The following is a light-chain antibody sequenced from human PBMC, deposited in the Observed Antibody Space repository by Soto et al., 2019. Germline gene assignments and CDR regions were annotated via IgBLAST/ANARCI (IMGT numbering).Light chain of an antibody. CDR1: QSVSSSY. J-gene: IGKJ1*01. CDR3: QQYNNWPPWT. V-gene: IGKV3-15*01. CDR2: GAS. Sequence: EIVLTQSPGTLSWSAGERATLSWGASQSVSSSYLAWYQQKPGQAPRLLIYGASTRATGIPARFTGSGSGTEFTLTISSLQSEDFAVYYCQQYNNWPPWTFGQGTKVDIK.